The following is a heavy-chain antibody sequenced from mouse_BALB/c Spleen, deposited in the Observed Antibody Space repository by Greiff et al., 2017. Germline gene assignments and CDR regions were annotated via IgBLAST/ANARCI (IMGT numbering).Heavy chain of an antibody. CDR2: IWAGGST. CDR3: ARDGYYGEDAMDY. Sequence: VKLVASGPGLVAPSQSLSITCTVSGFSFTSYGVHWVRQPPGKGLEWLGVIWAGGSTNYNSALMSRLSISKDNSKSQVFLKMNSLQTDDTAMYYCARDGYYGEDAMDYWGQGTSVTVAS. J-gene: IGHJ4*01. CDR1: GFSFTSYG. D-gene: IGHD2-3*01. V-gene: IGHV2-9*02.